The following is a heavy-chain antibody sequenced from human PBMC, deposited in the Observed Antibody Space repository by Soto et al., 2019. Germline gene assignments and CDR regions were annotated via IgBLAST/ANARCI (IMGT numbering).Heavy chain of an antibody. Sequence: SVKVSCKASGFTFTSSAVQWVRQARGQRLEWIGWIVVGSGNTNYAQKFQERVTITRDMSTSTAYMELSSLRSEDTAVYYCAAASHIVVVVAATRANAFDIWGQGTMVTVSS. CDR2: IVVGSGNT. CDR3: AAASHIVVVVAATRANAFDI. J-gene: IGHJ3*02. CDR1: GFTFTSSA. D-gene: IGHD2-15*01. V-gene: IGHV1-58*01.